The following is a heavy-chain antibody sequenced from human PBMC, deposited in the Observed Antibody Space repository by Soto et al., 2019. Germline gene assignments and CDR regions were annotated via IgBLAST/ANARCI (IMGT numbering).Heavy chain of an antibody. J-gene: IGHJ3*02. D-gene: IGHD5-18*01. Sequence: EVYLAQSGAEVKKPGESLKISCKGSGYNFNRYWIGWVRQMPGKGLEWMGVIYPGDSDTRYSPSLQGQVTISADKSSSAAYLQWSSLQASDTATYYCARSLIQVTYEAFEIWGQGTRVTVSS. CDR1: GYNFNRYW. CDR2: IYPGDSDT. CDR3: ARSLIQVTYEAFEI. V-gene: IGHV5-51*03.